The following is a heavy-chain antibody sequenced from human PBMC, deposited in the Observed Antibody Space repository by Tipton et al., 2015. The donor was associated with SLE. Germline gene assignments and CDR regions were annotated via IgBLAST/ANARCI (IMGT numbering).Heavy chain of an antibody. CDR2: INHSGST. CDR3: ARLKQWLVRPYYFDY. V-gene: IGHV4-34*01. CDR1: GGSFSGYY. D-gene: IGHD6-19*01. Sequence: TLSLTCAVYGGSFSGYYWSWIRQPPGKGLGWIGEINHSGSTNYNPSLKSRVTISVDTSKNPFSLKLSSVTAADTAVYYCARLKQWLVRPYYFDYWGQGTLVTVSS. J-gene: IGHJ4*02.